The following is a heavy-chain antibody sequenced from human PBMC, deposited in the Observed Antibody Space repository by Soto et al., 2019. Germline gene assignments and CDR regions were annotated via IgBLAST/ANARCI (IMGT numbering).Heavy chain of an antibody. CDR3: ARDQGWYAN. J-gene: IGHJ4*02. D-gene: IGHD2-8*01. V-gene: IGHV3-30-3*01. CDR1: GSTFSSYA. Sequence: HGGSLKLSCAASGSTFSSYAMHWVRQAPGKGLEGVAVISYDGSNKYYADSVKGRFTISRDISKNTLYLQMNSLIAEDTAVFYCARDQGWYANWGQGTLVTVSS. CDR2: ISYDGSNK.